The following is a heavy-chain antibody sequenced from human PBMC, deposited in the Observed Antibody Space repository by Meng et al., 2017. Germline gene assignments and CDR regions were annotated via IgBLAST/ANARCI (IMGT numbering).Heavy chain of an antibody. Sequence: HVLLQSGYFEMLHSSLMLARAAAVYGGSVSGYCWSWIRQPQGQGLEWIGEINHSGSTNNNPSLKSRVTISVDTSKNQFSLKLSSVTAADTAVYYCARRGIAARPFYYWGQGTLVTVSS. V-gene: IGHV4-34*01. J-gene: IGHJ4*02. CDR3: ARRGIAARPFYY. CDR1: GGSVSGYC. D-gene: IGHD6-6*01. CDR2: INHSGST.